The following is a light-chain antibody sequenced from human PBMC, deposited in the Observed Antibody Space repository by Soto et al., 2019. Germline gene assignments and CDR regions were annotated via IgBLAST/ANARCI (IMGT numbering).Light chain of an antibody. V-gene: IGLV2-14*03. CDR2: DVV. CDR3: SSYTSTMTNV. Sequence: QSALTQPASVSGSPGQSITISGTGTSSDVGGFNSVSWYQLRPGTAPKLILYDVVDRPSGVSYRFSGSKSGNTASLTISGLQDADEADYFCSSYTSTMTNVFGSGNKLTVL. CDR1: SSDVGGFNS. J-gene: IGLJ1*01.